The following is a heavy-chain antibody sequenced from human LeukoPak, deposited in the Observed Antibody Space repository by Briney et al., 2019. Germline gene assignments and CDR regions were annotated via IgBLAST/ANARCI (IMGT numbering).Heavy chain of an antibody. J-gene: IGHJ4*02. CDR3: ATVTVVNPTGVFDY. CDR1: GGTFSSYA. CDR2: IIPIFGTA. V-gene: IGHV1-69*13. Sequence: ASVKVSCKASGGTFSSYAISWVRQAPGQGLEWMGGIIPIFGTANYAQKFQGRVTITADESTSTAYMELSSLRSEDTAVYYCATVTVVNPTGVFDYWGQGTLVTVSS. D-gene: IGHD4-23*01.